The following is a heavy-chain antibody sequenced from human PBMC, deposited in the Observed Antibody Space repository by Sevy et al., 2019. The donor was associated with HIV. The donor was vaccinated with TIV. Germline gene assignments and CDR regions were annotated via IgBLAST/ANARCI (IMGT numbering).Heavy chain of an antibody. J-gene: IGHJ2*01. Sequence: QSQILSLTCAISGDSVSTNSAAWNWIRQSPSRGLEWLGRTYYRSKWFNEYAVPVKSRIIINPDTSKNQLSLQLNSVTPEDTAVYYCARESGTISAGTERYFDLWGRGTLVTVSS. CDR1: GDSVSTNSAA. V-gene: IGHV6-1*01. D-gene: IGHD6-13*01. CDR3: ARESGTISAGTERYFDL. CDR2: TYYRSKWFN.